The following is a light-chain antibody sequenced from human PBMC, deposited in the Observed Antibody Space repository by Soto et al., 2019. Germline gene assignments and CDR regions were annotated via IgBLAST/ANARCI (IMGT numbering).Light chain of an antibody. V-gene: IGLV1-44*01. CDR3: AAWDDSLNGFYV. CDR1: SSNIGSNT. J-gene: IGLJ1*01. CDR2: SNN. Sequence: QSVLTQPPSASGTPGQRVTISCSGSSSNIGSNTVNWYQQLPGTAPKLLIYSNNQRPSGVPDRLSGSKSGTSASLAISVLQSEDEADYYCAAWDDSLNGFYVFGTGTKLTVL.